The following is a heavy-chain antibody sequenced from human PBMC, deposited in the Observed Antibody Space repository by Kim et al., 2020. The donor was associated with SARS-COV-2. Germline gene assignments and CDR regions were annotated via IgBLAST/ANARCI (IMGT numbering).Heavy chain of an antibody. V-gene: IGHV3-23*01. CDR3: AKDGYYYDSSGQDAFDI. CDR1: GFTFSSYA. J-gene: IGHJ3*02. Sequence: GGSLRLSCAASGFTFSSYAMSWVRQAPGKGLEWVSAISGSGGSTYYADSVKGRFTISRDNSKNTLYLQMNSLRAEDTAVYYCAKDGYYYDSSGQDAFDIWGQGTMVTVSS. CDR2: ISGSGGST. D-gene: IGHD3-22*01.